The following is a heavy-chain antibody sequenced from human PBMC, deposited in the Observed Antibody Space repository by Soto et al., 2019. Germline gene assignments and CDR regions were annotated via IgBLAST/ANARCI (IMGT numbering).Heavy chain of an antibody. Sequence: ASVKVSCKASGYTFTSYGISWVRQAPGQGLEWMGWISACNGNTNYAQKLQGRVTMTTDTSTSTAYMELRSLRSDDTAVYYCARPNKLLWFGELPYPPDYWGQRTLVTVSS. V-gene: IGHV1-18*04. CDR3: ARPNKLLWFGELPYPPDY. CDR2: ISACNGNT. J-gene: IGHJ4*02. CDR1: GYTFTSYG. D-gene: IGHD3-10*01.